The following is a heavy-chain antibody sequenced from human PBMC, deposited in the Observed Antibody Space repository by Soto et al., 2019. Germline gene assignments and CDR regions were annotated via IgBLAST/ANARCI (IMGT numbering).Heavy chain of an antibody. J-gene: IGHJ5*02. Sequence: QVQLVQSGAEVKKPGASVKVSCKASGYTFTNYGITWVRQAPGQGLEWMGWISANKGDTNYAQKLQGRVTMTTDTPTSIVHMELRSLRSHDTAVYYCARVLSEHDDYNSHWFDPWGQGTMVTVSS. CDR1: GYTFTNYG. D-gene: IGHD4-17*01. V-gene: IGHV1-18*01. CDR3: ARVLSEHDDYNSHWFDP. CDR2: ISANKGDT.